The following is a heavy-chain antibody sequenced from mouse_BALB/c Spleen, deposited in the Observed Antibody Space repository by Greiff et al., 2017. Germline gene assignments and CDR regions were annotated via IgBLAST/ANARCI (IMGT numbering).Heavy chain of an antibody. J-gene: IGHJ4*01. V-gene: IGHV1-4*02. Sequence: VQLQQSAAELARPGASVKMSCKASGYTFTSYTMHWVKQRPGQGLEWIGYINPSSGYTEYNQKFKDKTTLTADKSSSTAYMQLSSLTSEDSAVYYCARWLRGYAMDYWGQGTSVTVAS. CDR3: ARWLRGYAMDY. CDR1: GYTFTSYT. D-gene: IGHD2-2*01. CDR2: INPSSGYT.